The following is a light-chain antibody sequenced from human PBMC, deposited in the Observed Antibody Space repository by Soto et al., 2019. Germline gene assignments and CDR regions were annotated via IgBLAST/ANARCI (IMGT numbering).Light chain of an antibody. Sequence: EIVLTQSPGTLSLSPGERATLSCRASQSVSSSYLAWYQQKPGQAPRLLIYGASSRATGIPDRFSGSGSGTDFTLTISRLEQEDLAVYYCQQYGTSRGTCAQGPGVNIK. V-gene: IGKV3-20*01. CDR3: QQYGTSRGT. CDR1: QSVSSSY. J-gene: IGKJ1*01. CDR2: GAS.